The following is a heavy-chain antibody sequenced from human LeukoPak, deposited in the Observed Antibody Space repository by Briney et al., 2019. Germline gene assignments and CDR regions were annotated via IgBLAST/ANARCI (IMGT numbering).Heavy chain of an antibody. Sequence: SETLSLTCTVSGGSISSGSYYWSWIREPAWKGLEWIVRIYTSGSTNYNPSLKSRVTISVDTSKNQFSLNLSSVTAADTAVYYCAREGCSGGSCYSYYYYGMDAWGQGTTVTVSS. CDR2: IYTSGST. V-gene: IGHV4-61*02. D-gene: IGHD2-15*01. CDR1: GGSISSGSYY. CDR3: AREGCSGGSCYSYYYYGMDA. J-gene: IGHJ6*02.